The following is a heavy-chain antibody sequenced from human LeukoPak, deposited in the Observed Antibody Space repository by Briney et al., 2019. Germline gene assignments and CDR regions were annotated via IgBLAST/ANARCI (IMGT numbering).Heavy chain of an antibody. V-gene: IGHV3-30*18. J-gene: IGHJ4*01. Sequence: GRSETLLCAASGFAYSSYVEHWVRQAPGKGLEWVAVISNDGSNKYHADSVKGRFSMSRDSSYNTLYLQMNNLRGEDTAVYYCAKGRDFYDSSGLTTRWRMDVWGQGALITVSS. D-gene: IGHD3-22*01. CDR1: GFAYSSYV. CDR3: AKGRDFYDSSGLTTRWRMDV. CDR2: ISNDGSNK.